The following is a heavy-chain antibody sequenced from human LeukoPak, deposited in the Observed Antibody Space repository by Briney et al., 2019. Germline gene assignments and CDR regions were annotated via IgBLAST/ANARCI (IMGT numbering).Heavy chain of an antibody. J-gene: IGHJ4*02. V-gene: IGHV3-48*03. CDR2: ISSSGNTM. CDR1: GFTFSSYE. D-gene: IGHD3-10*01. Sequence: GGSLRLSCAASGFTFSSYEMNWVRQAPGKGLEWVSYISSSGNTMYYADSVKGRFTISRDNAKNSLYLQMNSLRAEDTAVYYYVRDRTMVIDYWGQGTLVTVSS. CDR3: VRDRTMVIDY.